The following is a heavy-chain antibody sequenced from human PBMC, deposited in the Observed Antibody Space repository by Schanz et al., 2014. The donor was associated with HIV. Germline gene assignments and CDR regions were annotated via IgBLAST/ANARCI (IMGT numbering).Heavy chain of an antibody. CDR1: GFTFDDYA. Sequence: EIQLVESGGGLVQPGRSLRLSCAASGFTFDDYAMYWVRQAPGKGLEWVSGISWSSGNIGYADSVKGRFTISRDNAKNSLYLQMNSLRAEDTAVYYCAKEEQQLGGVGGYHFDYWGQGTLVTVSS. D-gene: IGHD6-13*01. CDR3: AKEEQQLGGVGGYHFDY. V-gene: IGHV3-9*01. J-gene: IGHJ4*02. CDR2: ISWSSGNI.